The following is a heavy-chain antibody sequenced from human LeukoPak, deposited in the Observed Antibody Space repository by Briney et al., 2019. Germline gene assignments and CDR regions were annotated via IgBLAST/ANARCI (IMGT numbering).Heavy chain of an antibody. CDR1: GGSISSYY. D-gene: IGHD2-21*01. CDR2: IYYSGST. V-gene: IGHV4-59*01. CDR3: ARGPYPNVVPYYFDY. Sequence: SETLSLTCTVAGGSISSYYWSWIRQPPGKGLEWIGYIYYSGSTNYNPSLKSRVTISVDTSKNQFSLKLSSVTAADTAVYYCARGPYPNVVPYYFDYWGQGTLVTVSS. J-gene: IGHJ4*02.